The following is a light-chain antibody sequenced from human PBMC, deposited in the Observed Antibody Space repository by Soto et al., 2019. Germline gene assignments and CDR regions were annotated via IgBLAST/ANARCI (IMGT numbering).Light chain of an antibody. CDR2: DAS. J-gene: IGKJ3*01. Sequence: DIQMTQSPSPLSASVGDRVTITCQASQDISTNLNWYQQKPGKAPKLLIQDASNLEPGVPSRFSGSGSGTDFTFSLSSLLPEDFATYYCQQYDNLSITFGPGTKVDLK. CDR1: QDISTN. CDR3: QQYDNLSIT. V-gene: IGKV1-33*01.